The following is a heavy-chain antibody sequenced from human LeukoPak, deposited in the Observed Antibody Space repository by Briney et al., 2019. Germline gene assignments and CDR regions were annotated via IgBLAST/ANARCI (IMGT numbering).Heavy chain of an antibody. D-gene: IGHD3-3*01. CDR3: ARVGDLYYDFWSGYYPYYFDY. J-gene: IGHJ4*02. V-gene: IGHV7-4-1*01. CDR1: GYTFTSYA. CDR2: INTNTGNP. Sequence: ASVKVSCKASGYTFTSYAMNWVRQAPGQGLEWMGWINTNTGNPTYAQGFTGRFVFSLDTSVSTAYLQICSLKAEDTAVYYCARVGDLYYDFWSGYYPYYFDYWGQGTLVTVSS.